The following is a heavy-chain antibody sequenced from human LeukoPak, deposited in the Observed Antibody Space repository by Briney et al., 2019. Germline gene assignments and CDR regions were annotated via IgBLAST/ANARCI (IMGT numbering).Heavy chain of an antibody. CDR2: INHSGST. V-gene: IGHV4-34*01. D-gene: IGHD3-16*01. Sequence: SETLSLTCAVYGGYFSGYYWSWIRQPPGKGLEWIGEINHSGSTNYNPSLKSRVPISVDTSKNQFSLTLSSVTATDTAVYYCARVGGAQYFDYWGQGTLVTVSS. CDR3: ARVGGAQYFDY. CDR1: GGYFSGYY. J-gene: IGHJ4*02.